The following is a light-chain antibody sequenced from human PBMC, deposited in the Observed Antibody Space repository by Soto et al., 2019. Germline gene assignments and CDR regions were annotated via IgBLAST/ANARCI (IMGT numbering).Light chain of an antibody. CDR2: NTS. J-gene: IGLJ3*02. CDR1: AGAVTRGYY. CDR3: LLYYGGRQAWV. V-gene: IGLV7-43*01. Sequence: QAVVTQEPSLTVSPGGTVTLTCASSAGAVTRGYYPNWFQQKPGQAPRALIYNTSNKHSWTPARFSGSLLGGKAALTLSGVQPEDEAEYYCLLYYGGRQAWVFGGGTQLTVL.